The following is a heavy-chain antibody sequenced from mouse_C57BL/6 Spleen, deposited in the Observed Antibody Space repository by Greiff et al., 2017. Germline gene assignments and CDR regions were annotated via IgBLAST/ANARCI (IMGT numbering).Heavy chain of an antibody. D-gene: IGHD1-1*01. CDR1: GYTFTNYW. CDR2: IYPGGGYT. V-gene: IGHV1-63*01. J-gene: IGHJ4*01. Sequence: QVQLQQSGAELVRPGTSVKMSCKASGYTFTNYWIGWAKQRPGHGLEWIGDIYPGGGYTNYNEKFKGKATLTADKSSSTAYMQFSSLTSEDSAIYYWARSGTVVARAMDYWGQGTSVTVSS. CDR3: ARSGTVVARAMDY.